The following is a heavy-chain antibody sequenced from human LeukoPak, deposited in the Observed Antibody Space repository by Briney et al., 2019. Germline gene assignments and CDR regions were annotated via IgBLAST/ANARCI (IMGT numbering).Heavy chain of an antibody. J-gene: IGHJ4*02. V-gene: IGHV4-59*01. CDR1: GGSISTYY. D-gene: IGHD5-12*01. CDR2: IYYSGST. CDR3: ARDGYSGYDGL. Sequence: PSETLSLTCTVSGGSISTYYWSWIRQPPGKGLEWIGYIYYSGSTNYNPSLKSRVTIPVDTSKNQFSLKLSSVTAADTAVYYCARDGYSGYDGLWGQGTLVTVSS.